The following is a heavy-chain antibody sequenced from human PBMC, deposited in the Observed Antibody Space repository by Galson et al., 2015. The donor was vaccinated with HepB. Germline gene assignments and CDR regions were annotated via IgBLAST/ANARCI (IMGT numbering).Heavy chain of an antibody. V-gene: IGHV1-2*02. CDR3: AREYDSSGYYLGISGY. J-gene: IGHJ4*02. CDR1: GYTFTGYY. CDR2: INPNSGGT. D-gene: IGHD3-22*01. Sequence: SVKVSCKASGYTFTGYYMHWVRQAPGQGLEWMGWINPNSGGTNYAQKFQGRVTMTRDTSISTAYMELSRLRSDDTAVYYCAREYDSSGYYLGISGYWGQGTLVTVSS.